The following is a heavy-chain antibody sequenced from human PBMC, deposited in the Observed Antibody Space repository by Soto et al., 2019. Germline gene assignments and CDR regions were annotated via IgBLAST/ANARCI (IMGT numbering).Heavy chain of an antibody. CDR2: IYYSGST. V-gene: IGHV4-30-4*01. CDR1: GGSISRGDYY. D-gene: IGHD2-2*01. Sequence: QVPLPESGPGLVKPSQTLSLTCPVSGGSISRGDYYWSWIRQPPGKGLEWIGYIYYSGSTYYNPSLKSRVTISVDTSKNQFSLKLSSVTAADTAVYYCARADQLPKYWYFDLWGRGILVTVSS. CDR3: ARADQLPKYWYFDL. J-gene: IGHJ2*01.